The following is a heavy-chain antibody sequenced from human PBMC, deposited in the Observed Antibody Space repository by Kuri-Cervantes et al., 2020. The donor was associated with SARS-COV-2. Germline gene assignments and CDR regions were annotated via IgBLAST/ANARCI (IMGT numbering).Heavy chain of an antibody. J-gene: IGHJ6*03. CDR2: TSSVWDSS. V-gene: IGHV1-69*13. CDR3: ARGQASRMAGGGDFHYHYMDD. D-gene: IGHD2-21*02. CDR1: GGTLSGFG. Sequence: LVKVSCKASGGTLSGFGLSWVRQAPGQGLEWMGGTSSVWDSSTYAQKFEGRVTITADEYTDTGYMELVGLRPDDTAVYYCARGQASRMAGGGDFHYHYMDDWGAGTTVTDSS.